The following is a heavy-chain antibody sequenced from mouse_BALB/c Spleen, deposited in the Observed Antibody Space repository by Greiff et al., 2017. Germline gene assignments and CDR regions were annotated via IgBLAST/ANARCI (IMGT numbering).Heavy chain of an antibody. CDR1: GYTFTDYW. CDR3: AREGGIIMRGMDY. CDR2: IDTSDSYT. V-gene: IGHV1-69*01. Sequence: QVQLQQPGAELVMPGASVKMSCKASGYTFTDYWMHWVKQRPGQGLEWIGAIDTSDSYTSYNQKFKGKATLTVDESSSTAYMQLSSLTSEDSAVYDCAREGGIIMRGMDYWGQGTSVTVSS. D-gene: IGHD1-2*01. J-gene: IGHJ4*01.